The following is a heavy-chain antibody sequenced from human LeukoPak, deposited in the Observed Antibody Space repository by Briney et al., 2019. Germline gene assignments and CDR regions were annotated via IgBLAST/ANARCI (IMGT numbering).Heavy chain of an antibody. V-gene: IGHV3-30-3*01. CDR3: ATDVTMVRGVLDY. Sequence: GRSLRLSCAASGFSFSSYAMHWVRQAPGKGLEWVAVISYDGDSNNKYYADSAKGRFIISRDNSKNTLYLQMNSLRAEDTAVYYCATDVTMVRGVLDYWGRGTLVTVSS. CDR1: GFSFSSYA. D-gene: IGHD3-10*01. J-gene: IGHJ4*02. CDR2: ISYDGDSNNK.